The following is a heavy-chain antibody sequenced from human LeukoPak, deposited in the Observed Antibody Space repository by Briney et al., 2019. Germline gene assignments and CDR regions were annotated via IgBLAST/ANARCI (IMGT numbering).Heavy chain of an antibody. J-gene: IGHJ6*02. V-gene: IGHV1-69*04. CDR1: GGTFSSYA. CDR3: AGGYYYGSGSFHRDV. D-gene: IGHD3-10*01. CDR2: IIPILGIA. Sequence: SVKVSCKASGGTFSSYAISWVRQAPGQGLEWIGRIIPILGIANYAQKFQGRVTITADKSTSTAYMELSSLRSEDTAVYYCAGGYYYGSGSFHRDVWGQGTTVTVSS.